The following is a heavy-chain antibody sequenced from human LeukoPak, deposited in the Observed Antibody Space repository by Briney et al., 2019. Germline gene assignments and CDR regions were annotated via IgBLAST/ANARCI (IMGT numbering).Heavy chain of an antibody. CDR2: ISGSGGST. Sequence: GGSLRLSCAASGFTFSSYAMSWVRQAPGKGLEWVSAISGSGGSTYYADSVKGRFTISRNNSKNTLYLQMNSLRAEDTAVYYCAKDSTRIQLRGYFDYWGQGTLVTVSS. CDR1: GFTFSSYA. V-gene: IGHV3-23*01. D-gene: IGHD5-18*01. CDR3: AKDSTRIQLRGYFDY. J-gene: IGHJ4*02.